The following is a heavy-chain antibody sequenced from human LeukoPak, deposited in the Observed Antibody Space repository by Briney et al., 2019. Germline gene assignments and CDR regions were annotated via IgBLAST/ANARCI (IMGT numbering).Heavy chain of an antibody. CDR3: ARDLRWELPYSFDY. Sequence: ASVKVSCKASGYTFTSYAMNWVRQAPGQGLEWMGWINTNTGNPTYAQGFTGRFVFSLDTSVSTAYLQISSLKAEDTAVYYCARDLRWELPYSFDYWGQGTLVTVSS. CDR1: GYTFTSYA. V-gene: IGHV7-4-1*02. CDR2: INTNTGNP. D-gene: IGHD1-26*01. J-gene: IGHJ4*02.